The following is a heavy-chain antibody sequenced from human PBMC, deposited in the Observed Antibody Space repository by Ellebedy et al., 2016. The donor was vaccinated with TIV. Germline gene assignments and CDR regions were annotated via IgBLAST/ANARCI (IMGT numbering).Heavy chain of an antibody. CDR3: ARDRGIRGVDY. CDR2: INPNSGGT. J-gene: IGHJ4*02. CDR1: GYTFTGYY. Sequence: ASVKVSXXASGYTFTGYYMHWVRQAPGQGLEWMGWINPNSGGTNYAQKLQGRVTMTTDTSTSTAYMELRSLRSDDTAVYYCARDRGIRGVDYWGQGTLVTVSS. V-gene: IGHV1-2*02. D-gene: IGHD2-15*01.